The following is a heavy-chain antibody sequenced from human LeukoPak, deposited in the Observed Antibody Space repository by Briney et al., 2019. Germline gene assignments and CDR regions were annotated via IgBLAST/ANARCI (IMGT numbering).Heavy chain of an antibody. Sequence: GGSLRLSCAASGFTFSSYAMSCVRQALGEGLEWVSAISGRGGSKYYADSATGRFASSRDNSKNTLYLQMNSLRAEDTAVYYCAKGADWLLYHIDYWGQGTLVTVSS. CDR3: AKGADWLLYHIDY. D-gene: IGHD3/OR15-3a*01. V-gene: IGHV3-23*01. J-gene: IGHJ4*02. CDR1: GFTFSSYA. CDR2: ISGRGGSK.